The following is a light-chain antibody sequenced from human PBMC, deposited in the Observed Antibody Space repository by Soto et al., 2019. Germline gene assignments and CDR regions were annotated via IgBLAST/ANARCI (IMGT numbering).Light chain of an antibody. Sequence: IQLTQSPSSLSASVGDRVTITCRASQSISSYLNWYQQKPGKAPKLLIYGASSLQSGVPSRFSGSGSGTDFTLTISSLQPEDFATYYCQQSYSTPYTFGQGTKVDIK. CDR1: QSISSY. CDR3: QQSYSTPYT. CDR2: GAS. V-gene: IGKV1-39*01. J-gene: IGKJ2*01.